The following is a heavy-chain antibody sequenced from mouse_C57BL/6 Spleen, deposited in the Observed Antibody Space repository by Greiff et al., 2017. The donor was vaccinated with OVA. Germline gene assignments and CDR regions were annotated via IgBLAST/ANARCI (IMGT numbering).Heavy chain of an antibody. CDR1: GYTFTDYE. D-gene: IGHD2-1*01. Sequence: QVHVKQSGAELVRPGASVTLSCKASGYTFTDYEMHWVKQTPVHGLEWIGAIDPETGGTAYNQKFKGKAILTADKSSSTAYMELRSLTSEDSAVYYCTKLYGNSSYWGQGTTLTVSS. J-gene: IGHJ2*01. V-gene: IGHV1-15*01. CDR3: TKLYGNSSY. CDR2: IDPETGGT.